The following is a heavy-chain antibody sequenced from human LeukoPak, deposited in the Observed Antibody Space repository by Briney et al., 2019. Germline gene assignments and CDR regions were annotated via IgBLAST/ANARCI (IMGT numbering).Heavy chain of an antibody. CDR3: ARPRLWDHPGAFDI. J-gene: IGHJ3*02. Sequence: ASVKVSCKASGGTFSSYAISWVRQAPGQGLEWMGRIIPILGIANYAQKFQGRVTITADKSTSTAYMELSSLRSEDTAVYYCARPRLWDHPGAFDIWGQGTMVTVSS. V-gene: IGHV1-69*04. CDR1: GGTFSSYA. D-gene: IGHD1-14*01. CDR2: IIPILGIA.